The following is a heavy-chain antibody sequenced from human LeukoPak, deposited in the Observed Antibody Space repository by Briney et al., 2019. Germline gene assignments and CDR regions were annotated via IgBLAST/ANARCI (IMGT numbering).Heavy chain of an antibody. CDR3: ARKAATRSIDY. V-gene: IGHV4-39*01. Sequence: SETLSLTCTVSGVSISSSSYYWGWIRQPPGKGLEWIGSIYYSGSTYYNPSLKSRVTISVDTSKNQFSLKLSSVTAADTAVYYCARKAATRSIDYWGQGTLVTVSS. CDR1: GVSISSSSYY. J-gene: IGHJ4*02. CDR2: IYYSGST. D-gene: IGHD3-10*01.